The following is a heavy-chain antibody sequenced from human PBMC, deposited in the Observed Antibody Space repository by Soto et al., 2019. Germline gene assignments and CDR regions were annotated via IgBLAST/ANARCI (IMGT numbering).Heavy chain of an antibody. CDR3: VRGYGSGSYWAH. D-gene: IGHD3-10*01. Sequence: PSETLSLTCALYGGSSSGHYWSWIRKSPGRGLEWIAEINRGGDTNHNPFLKSRVTISADTSKNQFSLTLTSVTAADTAVYYCVRGYGSGSYWAHWGQGTLVTVSS. CDR1: GGSSSGHY. CDR2: INRGGDT. J-gene: IGHJ4*02. V-gene: IGHV4-34*01.